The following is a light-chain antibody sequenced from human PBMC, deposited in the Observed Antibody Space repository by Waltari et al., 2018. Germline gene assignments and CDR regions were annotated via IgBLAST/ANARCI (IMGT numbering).Light chain of an antibody. CDR2: EVS. CDR1: SRAVGRYTL. V-gene: IGLV2-23*02. J-gene: IGLJ3*02. CDR3: CSYAGSSTWV. Sequence: QSALTQPASVSGSPGHSITISCTGTSRAVGRYTLVAWYQQHPGKAPKLMIYEVSKRPSGVSNRFSGSKSGNTASLTISGLQAEDEADYYCCSYAGSSTWVFGGGTKLTVL.